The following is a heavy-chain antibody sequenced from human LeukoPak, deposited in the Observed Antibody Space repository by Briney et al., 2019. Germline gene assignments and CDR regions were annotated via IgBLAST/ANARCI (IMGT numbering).Heavy chain of an antibody. V-gene: IGHV3-21*01. CDR1: GFTFSSYS. D-gene: IGHD3-3*01. J-gene: IGHJ5*02. Sequence: AGGSLRLFCAASGFTFSSYSMNLVRQAPGKGLEWVSSISSSSSYIYYADSVKGRFTISRDNAKNSLYLQMNSLRAEDTAVYYCARDLAIFGVVMYNWFDPWGQGTLVTVSS. CDR2: ISSSSSYI. CDR3: ARDLAIFGVVMYNWFDP.